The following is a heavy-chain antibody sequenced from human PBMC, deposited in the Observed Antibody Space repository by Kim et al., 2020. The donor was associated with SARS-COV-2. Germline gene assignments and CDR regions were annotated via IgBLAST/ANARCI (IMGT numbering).Heavy chain of an antibody. CDR3: ARENYYDSSGYKY. V-gene: IGHV4-34*01. J-gene: IGHJ4*02. Sequence: NPSLKSRVTISVDTSKNQFSLKLSSVTAADTAVYYCARENYYDSSGYKYWGQGTLVTVSS. D-gene: IGHD3-22*01.